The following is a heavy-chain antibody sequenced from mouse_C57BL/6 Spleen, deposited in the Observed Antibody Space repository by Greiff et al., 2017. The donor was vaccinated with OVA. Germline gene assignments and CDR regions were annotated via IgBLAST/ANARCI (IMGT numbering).Heavy chain of an antibody. CDR2: LNPSRGYT. D-gene: IGHD2-4*01. Sequence: VQLQESGAELARPGASVKMSCKASGYTFTSYTMHCVKHRPGPGLEWIGYLNPSRGYTKYNQKFKDKAPLTADKSSSTAHMQLSSLTVEDAAAYYCARWEDYGCAYWGQGTLVTVSA. CDR3: ARWEDYGCAY. J-gene: IGHJ3*01. V-gene: IGHV1-4*01. CDR1: GYTFTSYT.